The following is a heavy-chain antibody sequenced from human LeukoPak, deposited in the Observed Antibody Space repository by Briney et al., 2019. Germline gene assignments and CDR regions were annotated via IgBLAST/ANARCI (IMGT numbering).Heavy chain of an antibody. J-gene: IGHJ6*02. D-gene: IGHD4-11*01. V-gene: IGHV3-30-3*01. CDR1: GFTFSNYA. CDR3: ARPMTTVTTYYYYYGMDV. CDR2: ISYDGSNK. Sequence: GGSLRLSCAASGFTFSNYALHWVRQAPGKGLDWVTVISYDGSNKYYADSVKGRFTISRDNSKNTLYLQMNSLRAEDTAVYYCARPMTTVTTYYYYYGMDVWGQGTTVTVSS.